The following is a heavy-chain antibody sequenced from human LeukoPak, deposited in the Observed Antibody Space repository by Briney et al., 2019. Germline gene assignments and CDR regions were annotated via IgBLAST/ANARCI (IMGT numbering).Heavy chain of an antibody. CDR1: GFTFSSYS. CDR2: ISSSSSYI. V-gene: IGHV3-21*04. D-gene: IGHD5-12*01. Sequence: PGGSLRLSCAASGFTFSSYSMNWVRQAPGKGLEWVLSISSSSSYIYYADSVKGRFTISRDNSKNTLYLQMNSPRAEDTAVYYCAIRYSGYDPFDYWGQGTLVTVSS. J-gene: IGHJ4*02. CDR3: AIRYSGYDPFDY.